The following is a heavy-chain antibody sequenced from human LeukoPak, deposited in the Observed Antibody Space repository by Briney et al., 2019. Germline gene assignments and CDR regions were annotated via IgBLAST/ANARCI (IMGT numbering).Heavy chain of an antibody. CDR2: INYSRST. D-gene: IGHD3-9*01. V-gene: IGHV4-34*01. Sequence: PSETLSLTCAVYGGSFSGYYWSWIRQPPGKGLEWIGEINYSRSTNYNPSLKSRVTISVDTSKNQFSLKLSSVTAADTAVYYCARGVIRTRRLLRYFDWSRSGDQAPSFDYWGQGTLVTVSS. CDR1: GGSFSGYY. CDR3: ARGVIRTRRLLRYFDWSRSGDQAPSFDY. J-gene: IGHJ4*02.